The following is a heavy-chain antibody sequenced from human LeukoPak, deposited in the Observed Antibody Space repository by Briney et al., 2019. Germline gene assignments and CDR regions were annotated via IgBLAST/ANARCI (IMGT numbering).Heavy chain of an antibody. D-gene: IGHD5-18*01. CDR3: ARQVTFGYAYAYYFDY. J-gene: IGHJ4*02. V-gene: IGHV4-39*01. Sequence: PSETLSLTCTVSGGSISTSYYYWGWIRQPPGKGLEWFGNIHNSESTYYNPSLKSRVTVSVDTSKNQFSLKLSSVTAADTAVYYCARQVTFGYAYAYYFDYWGQGSLVTVSS. CDR1: GGSISTSYYY. CDR2: IHNSEST.